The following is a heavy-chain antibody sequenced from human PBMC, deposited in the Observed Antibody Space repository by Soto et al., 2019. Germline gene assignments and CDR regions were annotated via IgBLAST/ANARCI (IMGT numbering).Heavy chain of an antibody. CDR3: ARDRLTMVRGVIITGFYGDWFDP. CDR1: GWSFSGYY. CDR2: INHSGST. V-gene: IGHV4-34*01. Sequence: SETLSLTCAVYGWSFSGYYWSWIRQPPGKGLEWIGEINHSGSTNYNPSLKSRVTISVDTSKNQFSLKLSSVTAADTAVYYCARDRLTMVRGVIITGFYGDWFDPWGQGTLVTVS. D-gene: IGHD3-10*01. J-gene: IGHJ5*02.